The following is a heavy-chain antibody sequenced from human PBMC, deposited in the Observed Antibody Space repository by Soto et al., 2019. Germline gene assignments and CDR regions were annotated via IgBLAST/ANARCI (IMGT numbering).Heavy chain of an antibody. D-gene: IGHD4-4*01. V-gene: IGHV3-74*01. CDR3: ARGGYSNYDLDY. CDR2: INSDGSST. CDR1: GFIFSGYW. Sequence: EVQLEESGGGLVQPGGSLRLSCAASGFIFSGYWMHWVRQAPGKGLVWVSRINSDGSSTSNADSVKGRFTIFRDNAKNMLYLQMNSLRAEDTAVYYGARGGYSNYDLDYWGQGTLVTVSS. J-gene: IGHJ4*02.